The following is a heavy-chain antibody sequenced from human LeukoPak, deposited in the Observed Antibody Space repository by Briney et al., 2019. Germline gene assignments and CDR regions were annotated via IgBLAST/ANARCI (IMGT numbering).Heavy chain of an antibody. J-gene: IGHJ4*02. Sequence: GGFLRLSCAASGFTVSSNYMSWVRQAPGKGLEWVSVIYSGGSTYYADSVKGRFTISRDNSKNTLYLQMNSLRAEDTAVYYCARSFSYSGSYYDWGQGTLVTVSS. D-gene: IGHD1-26*01. CDR1: GFTVSSNY. CDR3: ARSFSYSGSYYD. V-gene: IGHV3-53*01. CDR2: IYSGGST.